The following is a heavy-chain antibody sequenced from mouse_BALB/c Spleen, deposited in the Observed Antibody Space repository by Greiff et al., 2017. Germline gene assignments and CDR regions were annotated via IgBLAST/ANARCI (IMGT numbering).Heavy chain of an antibody. CDR1: GYSITSDYA. V-gene: IGHV3-2*02. Sequence: DVKLVESGPGLVKPSQSLSLTCTVTGYSITSDYAWNWIRQFPGNKLEWMGYISYSGSTSYNPSLKSRISITRDTSKNQFFLQLNSVTTEDTATYYCAAYYGNLYAMDYWGQGTSVTVSS. CDR3: AAYYGNLYAMDY. D-gene: IGHD2-10*01. J-gene: IGHJ4*01. CDR2: ISYSGST.